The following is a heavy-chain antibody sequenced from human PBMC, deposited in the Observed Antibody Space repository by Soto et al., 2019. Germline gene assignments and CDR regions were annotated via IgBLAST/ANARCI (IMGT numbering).Heavy chain of an antibody. CDR1: GGSISSSNW. CDR3: ASRTYAMDV. J-gene: IGHJ6*02. CDR2: IFHNGNT. V-gene: IGHV4-4*02. Sequence: QVQLQESGPGLVKPSGTLSLTCAVSGGSISSSNWWGWVRQPPGKGLEWIGEIFHNGNTYSNPSLTGRVTMSVDKSKNQFSLNLNSVTAADTAVYYCASRTYAMDVWGQGTMVTVSS.